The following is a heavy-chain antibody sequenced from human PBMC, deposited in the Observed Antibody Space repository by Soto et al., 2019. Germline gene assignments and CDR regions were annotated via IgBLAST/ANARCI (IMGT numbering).Heavy chain of an antibody. CDR2: IYYSGST. V-gene: IGHV4-31*03. CDR1: GGSISSGGYY. J-gene: IGHJ5*02. D-gene: IGHD5-12*01. Sequence: NPSETLSLTCTVSGGSISSGGYYWSWIRQHPGKGLEWIGYIYYSGSTYYNPSLKSRVTISVDTSKNQFSLKLSSVTAADTAVYYCARTYSGYSRYITNWFDPWGQGTLVTVSS. CDR3: ARTYSGYSRYITNWFDP.